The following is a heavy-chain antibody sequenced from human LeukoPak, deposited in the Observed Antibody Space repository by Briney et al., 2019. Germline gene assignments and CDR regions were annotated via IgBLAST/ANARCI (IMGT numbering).Heavy chain of an antibody. CDR2: VYYSWST. CDR3: ARNRRRSSTWAGAGSDP. J-gene: IGHJ5*02. V-gene: IGHV4-59*12. Sequence: SETLSLTCTVSGGSISSDCWSWSWKPPPQGLEWIGFVYYSWSTNYNPSLNLRGTISVDASKNQFSLNLSSVTAADTAVDFCARNRRRSSTWAGAGSDPWGNRTPVTASS. CDR1: GGSISSDC. D-gene: IGHD6-19*01.